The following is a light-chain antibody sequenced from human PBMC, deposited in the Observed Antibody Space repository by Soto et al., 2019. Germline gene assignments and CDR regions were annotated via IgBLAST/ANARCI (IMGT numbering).Light chain of an antibody. Sequence: DIQMTQPPSTLSASVGDRVTITCRASQSISTWLAWYQQEPGKAPKLLIHKASSLQSGVPSRFSGSGSGTDFTLTISSLHPDDFATYYCQQFNTSPWTFGQGTKVDIK. J-gene: IGKJ1*01. CDR3: QQFNTSPWT. CDR1: QSISTW. CDR2: KAS. V-gene: IGKV1-5*03.